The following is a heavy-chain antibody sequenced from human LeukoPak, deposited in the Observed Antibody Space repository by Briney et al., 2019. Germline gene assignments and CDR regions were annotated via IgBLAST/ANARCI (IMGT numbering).Heavy chain of an antibody. J-gene: IGHJ5*02. D-gene: IGHD2-2*01. CDR3: ARDLGGIVVVPAAMPYNWFDP. V-gene: IGHV1-69*13. Sequence: GASVKVSCKASGGTFSSYAISWVRQAPGQGLERMGGIIPIFGTANYAQKFQGRVTITADESTSTAYMELSSLRSEDTAVYYCARDLGGIVVVPAAMPYNWFDPWGQGSLVTVSS. CDR1: GGTFSSYA. CDR2: IIPIFGTA.